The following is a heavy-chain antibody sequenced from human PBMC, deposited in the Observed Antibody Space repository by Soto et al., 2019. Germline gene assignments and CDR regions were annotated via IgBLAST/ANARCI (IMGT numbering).Heavy chain of an antibody. CDR3: ANSPYHEPIHF. Sequence: QITLKESGPTLVKPTQTLTLTCSFSGFSLRTSGVGVGWIRQPPGKALEWLALVYWNDDKRYSPSLKSMLTITKDTSRNLVVLTITNMDPVDTATYFCANSPYHEPIHFWGEGTLVTVSS. D-gene: IGHD3-3*02. CDR2: VYWNDDK. J-gene: IGHJ4*02. CDR1: GFSLRTSGVG. V-gene: IGHV2-5*01.